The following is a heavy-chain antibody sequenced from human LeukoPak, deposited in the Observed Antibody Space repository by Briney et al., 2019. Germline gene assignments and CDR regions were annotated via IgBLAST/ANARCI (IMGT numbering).Heavy chain of an antibody. Sequence: GRSLRLSCAASGFTFDDYAMHWVRQAPGKGLEWVSGISWNSGSIGYADSVKGPFTIPRDNAKNCLYLQMNSLRAEDMALYYCAKGDRGEWLPPDYWGQGTLVTVSS. V-gene: IGHV3-9*03. CDR3: AKGDRGEWLPPDY. D-gene: IGHD5-12*01. J-gene: IGHJ4*02. CDR2: ISWNSGSI. CDR1: GFTFDDYA.